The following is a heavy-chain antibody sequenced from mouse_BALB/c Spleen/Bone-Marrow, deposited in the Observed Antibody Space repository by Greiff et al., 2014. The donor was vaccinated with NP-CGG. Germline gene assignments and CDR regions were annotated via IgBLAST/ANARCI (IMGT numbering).Heavy chain of an antibody. V-gene: IGHV5-6-3*01. CDR1: GFTFSSYG. CDR2: INNNGGDT. Sequence: EVQLVESGGGLVQPGGSLKLSCAASGFTFSSYGMSWVRQTPDRRLEMIATINNNGGDTYYPDSVKGRFTISRDNARNTLYLQMSSLKSEDTAMYYCARGYDSSSWFAYWGQGTLLTVSP. CDR3: ARGYDSSSWFAY. J-gene: IGHJ3*01. D-gene: IGHD2-4*01.